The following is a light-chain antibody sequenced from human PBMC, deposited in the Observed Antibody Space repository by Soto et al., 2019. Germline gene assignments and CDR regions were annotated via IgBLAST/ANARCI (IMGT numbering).Light chain of an antibody. CDR2: AAS. CDR3: QRSFRTPLT. Sequence: DIQMTQSPSSLSASVGDRVTITCRASQSISSYLNWYQQKPGKAPKRLIYAASSLQSGVPSRFSGSGSGTDFTLTISSLQPEDFATYYCQRSFRTPLTFGGGTKVEIK. V-gene: IGKV1-39*01. CDR1: QSISSY. J-gene: IGKJ4*01.